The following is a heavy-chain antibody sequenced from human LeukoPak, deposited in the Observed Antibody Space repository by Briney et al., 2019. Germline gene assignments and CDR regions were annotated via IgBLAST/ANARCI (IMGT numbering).Heavy chain of an antibody. Sequence: GGSLRLSCAASGFTFSDYYMSWIRQAPGKGLEWVSYISSSGSTIYYADSVKGRFTISRDNAKNSLYLQMNSLRAEDSAVYYCAKAGGYSLYYFDYWGQGTLVTVSS. V-gene: IGHV3-11*04. CDR3: AKAGGYSLYYFDY. J-gene: IGHJ4*02. CDR1: GFTFSDYY. CDR2: ISSSGSTI. D-gene: IGHD3-22*01.